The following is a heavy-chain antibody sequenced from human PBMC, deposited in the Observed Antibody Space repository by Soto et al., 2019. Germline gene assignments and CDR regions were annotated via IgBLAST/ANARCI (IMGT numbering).Heavy chain of an antibody. Sequence: QVQLVQSGAEVKKPGSSVKVSCKASGVTFSSYAISWVRQAPGQGLEWMGGIIPIFGTANYAQKFQGRVTITADKSTCKAYMELRSLRAEDTAVYYCARERFEPYYYESRGYLGWFPLDIWGQGTMVTVSS. CDR2: IIPIFGTA. D-gene: IGHD3-22*01. CDR1: GVTFSSYA. CDR3: ARERFEPYYYESRGYLGWFPLDI. V-gene: IGHV1-69*06. J-gene: IGHJ3*02.